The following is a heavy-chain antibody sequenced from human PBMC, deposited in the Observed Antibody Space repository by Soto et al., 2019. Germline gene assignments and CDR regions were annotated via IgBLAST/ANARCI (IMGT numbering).Heavy chain of an antibody. CDR3: TRGVRADYSDSNWFDP. D-gene: IGHD4-17*01. CDR1: GFTFDDYA. J-gene: IGHJ5*02. CDR2: ITWDGDNT. Sequence: VQLVESGGVVVQPGGSLRLSCAASGFTFDDYAMHWVRQAPGKGLEWVSLITWDGDNTYYADSVKGRFTISRDNSKNSLYLQMNSLRADDTALYYCTRGVRADYSDSNWFDPWGQGTLVTVSS. V-gene: IGHV3-43D*04.